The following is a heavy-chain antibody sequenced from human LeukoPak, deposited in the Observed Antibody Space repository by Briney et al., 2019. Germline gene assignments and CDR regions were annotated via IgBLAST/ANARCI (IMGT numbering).Heavy chain of an antibody. CDR2: INPSGGST. D-gene: IGHD3-9*01. Sequence: ASVKVPCKASGYTFTSYYMHWVRQAPGQGLEWMGIINPSGGSTSYAQKFQGRVTMTRDTSTSTVYMELSSLRSEDTAVYYCATARARRYFDWLLIYWGQGTLVTVSS. J-gene: IGHJ4*02. CDR3: ATARARRYFDWLLIY. CDR1: GYTFTSYY. V-gene: IGHV1-46*01.